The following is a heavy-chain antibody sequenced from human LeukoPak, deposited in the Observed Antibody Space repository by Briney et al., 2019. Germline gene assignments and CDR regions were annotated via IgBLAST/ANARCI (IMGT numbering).Heavy chain of an antibody. CDR3: ASRSGGYRHFDD. CDR1: GLPFSAYA. CDR2: ISTSGGTT. J-gene: IGHJ4*02. V-gene: IGHV3-23*01. Sequence: GGSLRLSCEAPGLPFSAYAMSGFRQAPGKKLNWASAISTSGGTTVYADSVEGRFTISRDNSRNTLYLQMNSLRAEDTAVYYCASRSGGYRHFDDWGQGTLVTVSS. D-gene: IGHD3-10*01.